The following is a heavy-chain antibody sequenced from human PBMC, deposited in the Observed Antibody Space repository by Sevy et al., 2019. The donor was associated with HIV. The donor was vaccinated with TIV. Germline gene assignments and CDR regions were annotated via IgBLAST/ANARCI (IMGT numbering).Heavy chain of an antibody. CDR1: GFTVNSNY. CDR3: ARGKSGYGYALNY. D-gene: IGHD5-18*01. CDR2: IHSDDTN. V-gene: IGHV3-66*01. Sequence: GGSLRLSCAASGFTVNSNYMTWVRQAPGKGLEGVSVIHSDDTNYNADSVKDRFTMSRDNCKNTMYLHMSSLRAEDTAVYYCARGKSGYGYALNYWGQGTLVTVSS. J-gene: IGHJ4*02.